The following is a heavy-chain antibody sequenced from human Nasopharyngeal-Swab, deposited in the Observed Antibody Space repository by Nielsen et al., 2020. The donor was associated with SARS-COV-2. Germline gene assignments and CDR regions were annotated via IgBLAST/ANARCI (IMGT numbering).Heavy chain of an antibody. V-gene: IGHV3-30-3*01. D-gene: IGHD1-7*01. CDR1: GFTFSSYA. Sequence: GGSLRLSCAASGFTFSSYAMHWVRQAPGKGLEWVAVISYDGSNKYYADSVKGRFTISRDNSKNTLYLQMNSRRAEDTAVYYCARDLTGTGYYGMDVWGQGTTVTVSS. J-gene: IGHJ6*02. CDR2: ISYDGSNK. CDR3: ARDLTGTGYYGMDV.